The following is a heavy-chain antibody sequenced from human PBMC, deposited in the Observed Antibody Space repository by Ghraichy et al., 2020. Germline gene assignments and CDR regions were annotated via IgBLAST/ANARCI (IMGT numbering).Heavy chain of an antibody. J-gene: IGHJ4*02. Sequence: LTCAASGFTFSSYWMHWVRQASGKGLVWVSCINSDGSSTSYADSVKGRFTISRDNAKNTLYLQMNSLRAEDTAVYFCARLGASGSYDYWGQGTLVTVSS. CDR1: GFTFSSYW. V-gene: IGHV3-74*01. D-gene: IGHD1-26*01. CDR2: INSDGSST. CDR3: ARLGASGSYDY.